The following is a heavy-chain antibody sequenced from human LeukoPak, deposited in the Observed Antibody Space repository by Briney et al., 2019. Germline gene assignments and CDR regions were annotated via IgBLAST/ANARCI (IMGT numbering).Heavy chain of an antibody. J-gene: IGHJ4*02. CDR3: AKGSNYDSSGSFYFDY. Sequence: GGSLRLSCAASGFTFSSYAMSWVRQAPGKGLEWVSGISGSGDNTYYADSVKGRFTISRDNSKNTLYVQVNSLGTEDTAAYYCAKGSNYDSSGSFYFDYWGQGTLVTVSS. D-gene: IGHD3-22*01. CDR1: GFTFSSYA. V-gene: IGHV3-23*01. CDR2: ISGSGDNT.